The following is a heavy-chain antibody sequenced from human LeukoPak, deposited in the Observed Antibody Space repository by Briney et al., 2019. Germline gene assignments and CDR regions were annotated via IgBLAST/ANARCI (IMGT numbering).Heavy chain of an antibody. CDR3: AKSGVEWEVLDDY. J-gene: IGHJ4*02. V-gene: IGHV3-30*02. D-gene: IGHD1-26*01. Sequence: GGSLRLSCAASGFTFSSYGMHWVRQAPGKGLEWVAFIRYDGSNKYYADSVRGRFTISRDNAKKTLYLQMNSLRVEDTAVYYCAKSGVEWEVLDDYWGQGTLVTVSS. CDR2: IRYDGSNK. CDR1: GFTFSSYG.